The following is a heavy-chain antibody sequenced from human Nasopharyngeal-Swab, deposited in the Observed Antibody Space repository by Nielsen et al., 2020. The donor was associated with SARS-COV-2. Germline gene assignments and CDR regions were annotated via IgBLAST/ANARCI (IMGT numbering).Heavy chain of an antibody. CDR1: GFTFSDYY. CDR3: ARSTSSSWYRPLDY. J-gene: IGHJ4*02. Sequence: GEALKISWAASGFTFSDYYMSWIRQAPGKGLEWVSYISSSSSYTDYADSVKGRFTISRDNAKNSLYLQMDNLRAEDTAVYYCARSTSSSWYRPLDYWGQGTLV. D-gene: IGHD6-13*01. CDR2: ISSSSSYT. V-gene: IGHV3-11*03.